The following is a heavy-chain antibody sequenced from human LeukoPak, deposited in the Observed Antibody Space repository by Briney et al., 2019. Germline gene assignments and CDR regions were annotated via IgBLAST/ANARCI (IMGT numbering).Heavy chain of an antibody. CDR1: GGSFSGYY. J-gene: IGHJ4*02. D-gene: IGHD1-26*01. V-gene: IGHV4-34*01. Sequence: SETLSLTCAVCGGSFSGYYWSWIRQPPGKGLEWIGEINHSGSTNYNPSLKSRVTISVDTSKNQFSLKLSSVTAADTAVYYCARDRTGGWGQGTLVTVSS. CDR3: ARDRTGG. CDR2: INHSGST.